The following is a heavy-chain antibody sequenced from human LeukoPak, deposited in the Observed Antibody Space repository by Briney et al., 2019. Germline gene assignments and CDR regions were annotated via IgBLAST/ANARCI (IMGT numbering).Heavy chain of an antibody. Sequence: KPGGSLRLSCAASGFTFSSYNINWVRQAPGKGLEWVSYISRSSSNIYYADSVKGRFTISRDNAKNSLYLQMNSLRTEDTAVYYCARIIGDRGGFDYWGQGTLVTVSS. CDR3: ARIIGDRGGFDY. V-gene: IGHV3-21*01. D-gene: IGHD2-21*02. J-gene: IGHJ4*02. CDR1: GFTFSSYN. CDR2: ISRSSSNI.